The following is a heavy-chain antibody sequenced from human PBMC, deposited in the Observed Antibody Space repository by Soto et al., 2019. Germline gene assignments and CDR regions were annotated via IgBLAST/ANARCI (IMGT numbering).Heavy chain of an antibody. CDR1: GFTFSSYG. V-gene: IGHV3-30*18. CDR2: ISYDGSNK. Sequence: ESGGGVVQPGRSLRLSCAASGFTFSSYGMHWVRQAPGKGLEWVAVISYDGSNKYYADSVKGRFTISRDNSKNTLYLQMNSLRAEDTAVYYCAKDRALHYYGSGSAGGPLFDYWGQGTLVTVSS. J-gene: IGHJ4*02. D-gene: IGHD3-10*01. CDR3: AKDRALHYYGSGSAGGPLFDY.